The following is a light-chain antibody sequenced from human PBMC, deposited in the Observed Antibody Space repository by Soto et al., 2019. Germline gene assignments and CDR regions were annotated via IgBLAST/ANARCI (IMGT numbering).Light chain of an antibody. CDR2: GAS. V-gene: IGKV3-15*01. CDR1: QSVSSN. Sequence: ERVMTQSPSTLSVSPGERATLSCRASQSVSSNLAWFQHKPGQAPRLLIYGASTRATGVPARFSGSGSGTEFPLTITSLQSEDFAVYYCHQYDDWGTFGQGTKVEIK. J-gene: IGKJ1*01. CDR3: HQYDDWGT.